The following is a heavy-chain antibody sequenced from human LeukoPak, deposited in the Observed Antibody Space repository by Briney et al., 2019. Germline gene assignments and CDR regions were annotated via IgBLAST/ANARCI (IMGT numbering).Heavy chain of an antibody. Sequence: AGGSLRLSCAASGFTFSSYGMSWVRQAPGKGLEWVSSTSGSGDRTYYADSVKGRFTISRDNAKNSLYLQMNSLRAEDTAVYYCARVGSEYCSSTSCYAAYFDDWGQGTLVTVSS. CDR3: ARVGSEYCSSTSCYAAYFDD. D-gene: IGHD2-2*01. CDR2: TSGSGDRT. J-gene: IGHJ4*02. CDR1: GFTFSSYG. V-gene: IGHV3-23*01.